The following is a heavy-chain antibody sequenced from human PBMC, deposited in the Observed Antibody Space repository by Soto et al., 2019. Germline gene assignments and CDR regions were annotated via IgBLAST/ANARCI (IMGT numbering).Heavy chain of an antibody. D-gene: IGHD6-13*01. CDR3: ARVSSSWGLVNYFDY. CDR2: IYYSGST. Sequence: ASETLSLTCTVSGGSISSYYWSWIRQPPGKGLECIGYIYYSGSTNYNPSLKSRVTISVDTSKNQFSLKLSSVTAADTAVYYCARVSSSWGLVNYFDYWGQGTLVTVSS. J-gene: IGHJ4*02. V-gene: IGHV4-59*01. CDR1: GGSISSYY.